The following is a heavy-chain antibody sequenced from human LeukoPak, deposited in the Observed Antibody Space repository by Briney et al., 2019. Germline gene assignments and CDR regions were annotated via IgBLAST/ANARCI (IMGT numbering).Heavy chain of an antibody. Sequence: SETLSLTCAVYGGSFSGYYWSWIRQPPGKGLEWIGEINHSGSTNYNPSLKSRVTISVDTSKNQFFLKLSSGTAADTAVYYCARVRGPRPYGSGSYDYWGQGTLVTVSS. J-gene: IGHJ4*02. V-gene: IGHV4-34*01. CDR1: GGSFSGYY. CDR3: ARVRGPRPYGSGSYDY. CDR2: INHSGST. D-gene: IGHD3-10*01.